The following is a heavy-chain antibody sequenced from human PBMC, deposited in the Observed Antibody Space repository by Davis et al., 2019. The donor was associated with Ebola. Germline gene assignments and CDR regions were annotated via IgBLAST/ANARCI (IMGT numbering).Heavy chain of an antibody. J-gene: IGHJ4*02. D-gene: IGHD2-15*01. CDR3: ARVGGSCYGY. CDR1: GFTFSSYW. Sequence: GESLKISCAASGFTFSSYWMSWVRPAPGKGLEWVANIKQDGSEKYYVDSVKGRFTISRDNAKNSLSLEMNSLRAEDTAVYYCARVGGSCYGYWGQGALVSVSS. V-gene: IGHV3-7*01. CDR2: IKQDGSEK.